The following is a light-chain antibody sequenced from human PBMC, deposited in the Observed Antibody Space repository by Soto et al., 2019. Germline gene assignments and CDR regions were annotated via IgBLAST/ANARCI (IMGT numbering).Light chain of an antibody. CDR2: DAS. J-gene: IGKJ1*01. CDR1: QSVSTY. Sequence: EIVLTQSPATLSLSPGERATLSCRASQSVSTYLAWYHQKPGQAPRLLIYDASNKATGIPARFSGSGSGTDFTLTISSLEPEDFAVYYCQQRSDWPWTFGQGTQVETK. V-gene: IGKV3-11*01. CDR3: QQRSDWPWT.